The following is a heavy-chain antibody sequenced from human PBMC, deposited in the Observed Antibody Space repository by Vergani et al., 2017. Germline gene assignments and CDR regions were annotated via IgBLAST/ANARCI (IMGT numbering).Heavy chain of an antibody. CDR2: ISSSSSYI. V-gene: IGHV3-21*01. Sequence: EVQLVESGGGLVKPGGSLRLSCAASGFTFSSYSMNWVRQAPGKGLEWVSSISSSSSYIYSADSVKGRFTISRDNAKNSLYLQMNSLRAEDTAVYYCARDPETYCGGDCYPFDYWGQGTLVTVSS. J-gene: IGHJ4*02. CDR3: ARDPETYCGGDCYPFDY. D-gene: IGHD2-21*02. CDR1: GFTFSSYS.